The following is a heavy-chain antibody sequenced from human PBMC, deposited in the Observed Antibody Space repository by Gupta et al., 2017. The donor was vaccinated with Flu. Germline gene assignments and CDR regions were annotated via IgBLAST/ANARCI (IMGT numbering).Heavy chain of an antibody. CDR1: S. J-gene: IGHJ3*01. CDR2: ITSGSSYI. D-gene: IGHD1-1*01. CDR3: AREGAELTTGHDGFDV. Sequence: SRTWVRQAPGKGLEWVASITSGSSYIHYADSVRGRFTISRDNAQNSLWLQMDSLRVEDTALYYCAREGAELTTGHDGFDVWGQGTKVTVSS. V-gene: IGHV3-21*06.